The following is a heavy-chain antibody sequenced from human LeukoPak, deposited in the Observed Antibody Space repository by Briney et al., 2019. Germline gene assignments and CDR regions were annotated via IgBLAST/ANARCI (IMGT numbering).Heavy chain of an antibody. CDR3: AREQHFDYDY. CDR1: GFSISNYW. V-gene: IGHV3-7*01. D-gene: IGHD1-1*01. CDR2: IKQDGSEK. J-gene: IGHJ4*02. Sequence: PGGSLRLSCAASGFSISNYWMSWVRQAPGKGLEWVATIKQDGSEKYYVDSVKGRFSISRDNAKNSLDLQMNSLRAEDTAVYFCAREQHFDYDYWGQGALVTVSS.